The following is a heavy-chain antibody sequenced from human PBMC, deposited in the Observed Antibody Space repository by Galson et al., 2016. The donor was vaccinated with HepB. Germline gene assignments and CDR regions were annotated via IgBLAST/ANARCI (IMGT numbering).Heavy chain of an antibody. V-gene: IGHV3-30*03. CDR1: GFTFRKYG. Sequence: SLRLSCAVSGFTFRKYGMHWVRQPPGKGLQWVAAISFNEDKKFYLDSVRGRFTVSRDSSKNTLYLQLNSLRPDDTAVYFCARGDYGASFYYGVDVWGQGTTVTVPS. CDR2: ISFNEDKK. D-gene: IGHD4-17*01. CDR3: ARGDYGASFYYGVDV. J-gene: IGHJ6*02.